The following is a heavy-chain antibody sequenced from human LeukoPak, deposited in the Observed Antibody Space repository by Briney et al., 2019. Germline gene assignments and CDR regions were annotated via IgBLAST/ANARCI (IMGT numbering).Heavy chain of an antibody. V-gene: IGHV3-23*01. J-gene: IGHJ6*03. CDR2: IGGGGRDT. D-gene: IGHD4/OR15-4a*01. CDR1: GFTFSTYA. CDR3: AKNRGANYYNYYMDV. Sequence: GGSLRLSCAASGFTFSTYAMSWVRQAPGKGLEWLSTIGGGGRDTFYADSVKGRFTVSRDNSKNTLYLQMSSLRAEDTAVYFCAKNRGANYYNYYMDVWGEGTTVTVSS.